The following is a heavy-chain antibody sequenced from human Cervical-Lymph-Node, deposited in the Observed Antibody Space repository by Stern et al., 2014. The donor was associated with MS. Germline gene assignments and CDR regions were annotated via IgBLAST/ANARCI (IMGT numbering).Heavy chain of an antibody. CDR3: ARGPTEYNWFDP. V-gene: IGHV5-10-1*03. J-gene: IGHJ5*02. D-gene: IGHD3-10*01. Sequence: EVQLVESGAEVKKPGESLRISCKGSGYRFTSYWINWVRQMPGKGLEWMGRIDPSDSYTNYSPPFEGHVTISADNSINTAYLQWSSLKASDTAIYYCARGPTEYNWFDPWGQGTLVTVSS. CDR2: IDPSDSYT. CDR1: GYRFTSYW.